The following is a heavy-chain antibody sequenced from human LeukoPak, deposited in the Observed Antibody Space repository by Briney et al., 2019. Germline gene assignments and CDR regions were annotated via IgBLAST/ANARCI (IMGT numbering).Heavy chain of an antibody. CDR3: ARGFDCSSTSCSCMDV. D-gene: IGHD2-2*01. V-gene: IGHV3-11*01. CDR2: ISSSGSNI. J-gene: IGHJ6*02. Sequence: GGSLRLSCVASGFPFSDYYMSWIRQAPGKGLDWVPYISSSGSNIYYADSVKGRFTISRDNAKNSLYLQMNSLRAEDTAVNYCARGFDCSSTSCSCMDVWGQGTTVTVSS. CDR1: GFPFSDYY.